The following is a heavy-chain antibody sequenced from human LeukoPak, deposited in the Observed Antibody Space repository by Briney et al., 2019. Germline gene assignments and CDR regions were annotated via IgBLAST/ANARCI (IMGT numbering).Heavy chain of an antibody. CDR3: ARGWTTVVTHALDI. CDR1: GGSISSGDYY. D-gene: IGHD4-23*01. V-gene: IGHV4-30-4*01. J-gene: IGHJ3*02. Sequence: SETLSLTCTVSGGSISSGDYYWSWNRQPPGKGREWIGYIYYSGSTYYNPSLKSRVTISVDTSKNQFSLKLSSVTAADTAVYYCARGWTTVVTHALDICGQGTMVTVSS. CDR2: IYYSGST.